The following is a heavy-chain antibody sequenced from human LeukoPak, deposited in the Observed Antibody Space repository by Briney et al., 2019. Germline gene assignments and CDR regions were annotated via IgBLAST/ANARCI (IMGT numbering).Heavy chain of an antibody. CDR3: ARGSYGYDY. Sequence: GGSLGLSCAASGFTFSSYWMRWVRQGPGKGLVWVSRINSDGSSTTYADSVKGRFTISRDNAKNTLYLQMNSLRAEDTAVYYCARGSYGYDYWGQGTLVTVSS. J-gene: IGHJ4*02. CDR2: INSDGSST. D-gene: IGHD5-18*01. V-gene: IGHV3-74*01. CDR1: GFTFSSYW.